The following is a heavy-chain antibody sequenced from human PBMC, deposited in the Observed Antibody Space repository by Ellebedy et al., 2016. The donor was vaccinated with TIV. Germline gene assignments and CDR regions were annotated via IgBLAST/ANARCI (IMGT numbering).Heavy chain of an antibody. CDR2: IYYSGST. D-gene: IGHD3/OR15-3a*01. Sequence: SETLSLTXTVSGGSISSSGPYWGWIRQPPGKGLEWIGCIYYSGSTYYNPSLNSRVTISADTSKKQLSLRLTSVTAADTAVYYCARGFNLDDYGYWGQGTQVTVSS. V-gene: IGHV4-39*01. CDR1: GGSISSSGPY. CDR3: ARGFNLDDYGY. J-gene: IGHJ4*02.